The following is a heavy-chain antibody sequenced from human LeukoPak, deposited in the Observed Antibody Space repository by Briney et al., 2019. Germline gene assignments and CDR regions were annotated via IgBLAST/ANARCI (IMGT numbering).Heavy chain of an antibody. CDR2: INSDGSSA. Sequence: PGGSLRLSCAASGFSLSRHWMHWVRQAPGKGLVWISRINSDGSSASYADSVKGRFTISRDNARNTLYLQMNSLRAEDTAVYYCAREIGVSGELPSVYYYYMDVWGKGTTVTVSS. J-gene: IGHJ6*03. D-gene: IGHD3-10*02. V-gene: IGHV3-74*01. CDR3: AREIGVSGELPSVYYYYMDV. CDR1: GFSLSRHW.